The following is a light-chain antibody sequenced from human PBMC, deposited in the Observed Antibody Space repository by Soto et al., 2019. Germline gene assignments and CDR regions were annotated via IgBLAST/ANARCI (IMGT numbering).Light chain of an antibody. V-gene: IGLV1-44*01. CDR2: SND. J-gene: IGLJ7*01. CDR1: SSNIGSNT. Sequence: QSVLTQPTSASGTPGQRVTISCSGSSSNIGSNTVNWFRQLPGTAPELLIYSNDQRPSGVPDRFSGSKSGTSASLAISGLQSEDEADYYCAAWDDSLNGAVFGGGTQLTVL. CDR3: AAWDDSLNGAV.